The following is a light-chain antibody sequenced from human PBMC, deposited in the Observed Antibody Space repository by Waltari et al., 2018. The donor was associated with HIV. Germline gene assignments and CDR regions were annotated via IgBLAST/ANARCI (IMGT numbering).Light chain of an antibody. CDR3: CAYAGSTTYVI. V-gene: IGLV2-23*02. Sequence: QSALTQPAYVSGSPGKSIPISCTGPSSDVGGYTLVLWYQQHPGKAPKLMVYEVSKRPSRVSNRFSGSKSGNTASLTISGLQAEDEADYYCCAYAGSTTYVIFGGGTKLTVL. J-gene: IGLJ2*01. CDR1: SSDVGGYTL. CDR2: EVS.